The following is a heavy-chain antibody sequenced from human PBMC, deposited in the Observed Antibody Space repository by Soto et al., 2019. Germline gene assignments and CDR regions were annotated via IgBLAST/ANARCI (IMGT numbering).Heavy chain of an antibody. Sequence: QVQLVESGGGVVQPGRSLRLSCAASGFTFNTYGMHWVRQAPGKGLEWVAVIWHDGGKKYYADSAKGRFTISRDNSKNHLFLQMNSLGGEETAVYYWARDLGQGNGPFDHWGQGTLVTVSS. J-gene: IGHJ4*02. CDR3: ARDLGQGNGPFDH. D-gene: IGHD1-26*01. CDR2: IWHDGGKK. CDR1: GFTFNTYG. V-gene: IGHV3-33*01.